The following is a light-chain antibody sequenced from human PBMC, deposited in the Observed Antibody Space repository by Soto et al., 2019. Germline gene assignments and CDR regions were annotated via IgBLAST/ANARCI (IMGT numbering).Light chain of an antibody. CDR2: DAS. J-gene: IGKJ4*01. CDR3: QQRSNWLT. V-gene: IGKV3-11*01. CDR1: QSVSSY. Sequence: EIVLTQSPATLALSPGERATLSCRASQSVSSYLAWYQQKRGQAPRLLIYDASNRATGIPARFSGSGSGTDFTLTISSLEPEDVAVYYCQQRSNWLTFGGGTKVEIK.